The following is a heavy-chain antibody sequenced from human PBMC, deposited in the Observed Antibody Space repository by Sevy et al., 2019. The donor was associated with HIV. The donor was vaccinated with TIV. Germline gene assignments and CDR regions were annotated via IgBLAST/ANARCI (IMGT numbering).Heavy chain of an antibody. CDR3: ARDRPPAVAGLFDY. CDR2: ISAYNGNT. Sequence: ASVKVSCKASGYTFTSYGISWVRQAPGQGLEWMGWISAYNGNTNYAQKLQGRVTMTTDTSTSTAYMELRSLRSDDTAMYYCARDRPPAVAGLFDYWGQGTLVTVSS. J-gene: IGHJ4*02. D-gene: IGHD6-19*01. V-gene: IGHV1-18*01. CDR1: GYTFTSYG.